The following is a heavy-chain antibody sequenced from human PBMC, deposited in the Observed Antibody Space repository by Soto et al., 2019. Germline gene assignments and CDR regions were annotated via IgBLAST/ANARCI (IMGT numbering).Heavy chain of an antibody. Sequence: LRLSCAASGFTFSSYGMHWVRQAPGKGLEWVAVISYDGSNKYYADSVKGRFTISRDNSKNTLYLQMNSLRAEDTAVYYCAKDQGPGDCSCGSCYSWFSDICGMDVWGQGPMVTVSS. CDR1: GFTFSSYG. D-gene: IGHD2-15*01. CDR3: AKDQGPGDCSCGSCYSWFSDICGMDV. CDR2: ISYDGSNK. V-gene: IGHV3-30*18. J-gene: IGHJ6*02.